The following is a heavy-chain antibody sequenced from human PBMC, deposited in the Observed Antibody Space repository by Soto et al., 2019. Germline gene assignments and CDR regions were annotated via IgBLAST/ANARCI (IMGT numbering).Heavy chain of an antibody. Sequence: GGSLGLSCAASGFTFRISGMTWVRQAPGKGLEWVSSISGSSGYIYYADSVKGRFTISRDNSKNTLYLQMNSLRAEDTAVYYCAKDPVLRYFDWFPYGMDVWGQGTTVTVSS. CDR1: GFTFRISG. CDR3: AKDPVLRYFDWFPYGMDV. D-gene: IGHD3-9*01. CDR2: ISGSSGYI. J-gene: IGHJ6*02. V-gene: IGHV3-23*01.